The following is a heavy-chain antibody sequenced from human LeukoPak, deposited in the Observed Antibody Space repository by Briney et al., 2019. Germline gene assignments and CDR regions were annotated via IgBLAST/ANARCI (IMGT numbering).Heavy chain of an antibody. Sequence: GESLKISCKGSGYIFANYWIGWVRQMPGKGLEWMGIIYPADSNTRYSPSFQGQVTMSADKSISTAYLQWSSLKASDTAMYYCARCGGATLQDWYFDYWGQGTPVTVSS. D-gene: IGHD2-15*01. CDR1: GYIFANYW. J-gene: IGHJ4*02. V-gene: IGHV5-51*01. CDR2: IYPADSNT. CDR3: ARCGGATLQDWYFDY.